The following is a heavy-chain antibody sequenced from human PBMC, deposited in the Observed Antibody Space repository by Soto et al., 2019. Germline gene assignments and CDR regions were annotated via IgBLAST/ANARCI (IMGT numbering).Heavy chain of an antibody. J-gene: IGHJ4*02. Sequence: GGSPRLSCAASGFTFSSYAMSWVRQAPGKGLEWVSAISGSGGSTYYADSVKGRFTISRDNSKNTLYLQMNSLRAEDTAVYYCAKYYGYARSNFDYWGQGTLVTVSS. D-gene: IGHD3-10*01. CDR3: AKYYGYARSNFDY. CDR1: GFTFSSYA. V-gene: IGHV3-23*01. CDR2: ISGSGGST.